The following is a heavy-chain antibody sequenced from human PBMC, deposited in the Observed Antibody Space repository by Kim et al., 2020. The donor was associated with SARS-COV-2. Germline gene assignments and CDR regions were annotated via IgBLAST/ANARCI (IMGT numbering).Heavy chain of an antibody. CDR2: IIPILGIA. V-gene: IGHV1-69*04. D-gene: IGHD4-17*01. CDR1: GGTFSSYA. CDR3: AREATVTTYFDY. Sequence: SVKVSCKASGGTFSSYAISWVRQAPGQGLEWMGRIIPILGIANYAQKFQGRVTITADKSTSTAYMELSSLRSEDTAVYYCAREATVTTYFDYWGQGTLVTVSS. J-gene: IGHJ4*02.